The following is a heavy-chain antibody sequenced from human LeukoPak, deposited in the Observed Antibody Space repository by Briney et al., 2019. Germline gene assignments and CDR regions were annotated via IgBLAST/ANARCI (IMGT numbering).Heavy chain of an antibody. V-gene: IGHV3-21*01. CDR1: GFTVSSNY. CDR3: ARVGMVAATTSYYYGMDV. CDR2: ISSSSSYI. D-gene: IGHD2-15*01. J-gene: IGHJ6*02. Sequence: PGGSLRLSCAASGFTVSSNYMSWVRQAPGKGLEWVSSISSSSSYIYYADSVKGRFTISRDNAKNSLYLQMNSLRAEDTAVYYCARVGMVAATTSYYYGMDVWGQGTTVTVSS.